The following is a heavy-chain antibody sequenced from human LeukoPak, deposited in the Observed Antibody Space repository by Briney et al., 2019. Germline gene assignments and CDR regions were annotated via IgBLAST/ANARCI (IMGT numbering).Heavy chain of an antibody. D-gene: IGHD1-1*01. J-gene: IGHJ6*04. CDR3: ARDRYPSALDV. V-gene: IGHV3-48*01. CDR2: ISSSSSTI. Sequence: PGGSLRLSCAASGFTFSSYSMNWVRQAPGKGLEWVSYISSSSSTIYYADSVKGRFTISRDNAKNSLYLQMNSLRVEDTAVYYCARDRYPSALDVWGKGTTVTISS. CDR1: GFTFSSYS.